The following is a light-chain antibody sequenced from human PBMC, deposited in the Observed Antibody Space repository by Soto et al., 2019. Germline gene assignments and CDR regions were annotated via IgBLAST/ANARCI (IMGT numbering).Light chain of an antibody. CDR3: SSYTSSSTLV. CDR1: SSDVGGYNY. CDR2: EVS. J-gene: IGLJ3*02. V-gene: IGLV2-14*01. Sequence: QSALTQPASVSGSPGQSITISCTGTSSDVGGYNYVSWYQQHPGKAPKLMIYEVSNRPSGVSNRFSGSKSGNTATLTISGLHAEDEADYYCSSYTSSSTLVVGGGTTLTV.